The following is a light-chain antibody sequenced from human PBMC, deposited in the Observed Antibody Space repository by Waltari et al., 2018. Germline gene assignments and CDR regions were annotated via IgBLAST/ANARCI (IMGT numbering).Light chain of an antibody. CDR2: LGS. CDR1: QSLLHSNGYNY. CDR3: MQALQTPRT. J-gene: IGKJ4*01. V-gene: IGKV2-28*01. Sequence: DIVMTQSPRSLPVTPGEPAPISRRSSQSLLHSNGYNYLDWYLQKPGQSPQLLIYLGSNRASGVPDRFSGSGTGTDFTLKISRVEAEDVGVYYCMQALQTPRTFGGGTKVEIK.